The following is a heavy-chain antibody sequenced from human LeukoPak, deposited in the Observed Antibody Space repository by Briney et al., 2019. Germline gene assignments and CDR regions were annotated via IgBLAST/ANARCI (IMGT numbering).Heavy chain of an antibody. CDR3: AKPRYGGYDFDY. Sequence: PGRSLRLSCTASGFTFGDYAMSWVRQAPGKGLEWVGFIRSKAYGGTTEYAASVKGRFTISRDDSKSIAYLQMNSLKTEDTAVYYCAKPRYGGYDFDYWGQGTLVTVSP. CDR1: GFTFGDYA. D-gene: IGHD5-12*01. CDR2: IRSKAYGGTT. V-gene: IGHV3-49*04. J-gene: IGHJ4*02.